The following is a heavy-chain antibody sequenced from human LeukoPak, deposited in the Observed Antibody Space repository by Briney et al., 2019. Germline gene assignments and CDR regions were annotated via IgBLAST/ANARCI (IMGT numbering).Heavy chain of an antibody. J-gene: IGHJ6*03. CDR2: IIPIFGTA. D-gene: IGHD5-12*01. CDR1: GGTFSSYA. Sequence: SVEVSRKASGGTFSSYAISWVRQAPGQGLEWMGRIIPIFGTANYAQKFQGRVTITTDESTSTAYMELSSLRSEDTAVYYCARVRYGYDFAPYYMDVWGKGTTVTVSS. CDR3: ARVRYGYDFAPYYMDV. V-gene: IGHV1-69*05.